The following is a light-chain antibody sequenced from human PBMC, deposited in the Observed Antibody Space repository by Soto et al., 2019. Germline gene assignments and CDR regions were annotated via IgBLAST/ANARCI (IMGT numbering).Light chain of an antibody. CDR1: QDISNY. Sequence: DIQMTQSPSSLSSSVGDIFTITCQASQDISNYLNWYQQKPGKAPKLLIYDASTRATGIPARFSGSGSGTEFNITISSLQSEDFAVYYCQQYGSSQWTFGQGTKVDIK. J-gene: IGKJ1*01. CDR2: DAS. V-gene: IGKV1-33*01. CDR3: QQYGSSQWT.